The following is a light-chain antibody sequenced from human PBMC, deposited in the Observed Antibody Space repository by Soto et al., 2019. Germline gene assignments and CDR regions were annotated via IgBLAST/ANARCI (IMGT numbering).Light chain of an antibody. CDR2: DVS. V-gene: IGLV2-11*01. CDR1: SSDVGGYNY. CDR3: CSYAGSYTFDVV. Sequence: QSALTQPRSVSGSPGQSVTISCTGTSSDVGGYNYVSWYQQHPGKAPKLMIYDVSKRPSGVPDRFSGSKSGNTASLPISGLQAEDEADYYCCSYAGSYTFDVVFGGGTQLTVL. J-gene: IGLJ2*01.